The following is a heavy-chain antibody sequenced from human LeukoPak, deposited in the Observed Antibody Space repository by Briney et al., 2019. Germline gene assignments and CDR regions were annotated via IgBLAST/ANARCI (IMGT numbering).Heavy chain of an antibody. CDR1: GFAFSTYT. CDR2: ISSSSGYI. D-gene: IGHD6-13*01. CDR3: ARDRYGAAAGTGFDY. V-gene: IGHV3-21*01. J-gene: IGHJ4*02. Sequence: PGGSLRLSCAASGFAFSTYTINWVRHAPGKGLEWVSSISSSSGYIYYADSVKGRFTISRDNAKNSLYLQMNSLRAEDTAVYYCARDRYGAAAGTGFDYWGQGTLVTVSS.